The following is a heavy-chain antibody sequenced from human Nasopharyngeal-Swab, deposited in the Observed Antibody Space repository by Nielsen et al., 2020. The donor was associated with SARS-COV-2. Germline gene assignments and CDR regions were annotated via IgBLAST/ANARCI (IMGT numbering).Heavy chain of an antibody. D-gene: IGHD3-10*01. J-gene: IGHJ4*02. CDR2: ISGYNGNT. CDR3: ARDKFHYYGSGSYRFDY. CDR1: SYTFTSCC. V-gene: IGHV1-18*04. Sequence: ASSKIFCYAASYTFTSCCIIWVRRPPAGGLEWRGWISGYNGNTNYAQKLQGRVTMTRDTSTSTVYMELSSLRSEDTAVYYCARDKFHYYGSGSYRFDYWGQGTLVTVSS.